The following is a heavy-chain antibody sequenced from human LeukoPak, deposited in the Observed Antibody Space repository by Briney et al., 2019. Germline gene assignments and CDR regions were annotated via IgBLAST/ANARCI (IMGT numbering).Heavy chain of an antibody. Sequence: SETLSLTCAVYGGSFSGYYWSWIRQPPGKGLEWIGYIYYSGSTNYNPSLKSRVTISVDTSKNQFSLKLSSVTAADTAVYYCARAEYGDYSFDYWGQGTLVTVSS. CDR2: IYYSGST. J-gene: IGHJ4*02. CDR3: ARAEYGDYSFDY. CDR1: GGSFSGYY. V-gene: IGHV4-59*01. D-gene: IGHD4-17*01.